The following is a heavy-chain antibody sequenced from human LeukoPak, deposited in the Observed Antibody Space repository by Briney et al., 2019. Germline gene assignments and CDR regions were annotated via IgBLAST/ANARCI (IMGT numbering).Heavy chain of an antibody. D-gene: IGHD3-22*01. CDR2: INHSGST. J-gene: IGHJ4*02. CDR3: AREDYDSSGPLYFDY. Sequence: SETLSLTCAVYGGSFSGYYWSWLRQPPGKGLEWIGEINHSGSTNYNPSLTSRVTISVDTSKNQFSLKLSSVTAADTAVYYCAREDYDSSGPLYFDYWGQGTLVTVSS. CDR1: GGSFSGYY. V-gene: IGHV4-34*01.